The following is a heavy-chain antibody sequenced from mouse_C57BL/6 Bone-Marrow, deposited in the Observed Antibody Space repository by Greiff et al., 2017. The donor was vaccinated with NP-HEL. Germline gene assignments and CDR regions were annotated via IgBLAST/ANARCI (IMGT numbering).Heavy chain of an antibody. CDR1: GFTFSSYT. CDR2: ISGGGGNT. Sequence: EVMLVESGGGLVKPGGSLKLSCAASGFTFSSYTMSWVRQTPEKRLEWVATISGGGGNTYYPDSVKGRFTISRDNAKNTLYLQMSMLRSEDTALYYCARKGETPFDYWGQGTTLTVSS. V-gene: IGHV5-9*01. CDR3: ARKGETPFDY. J-gene: IGHJ2*01.